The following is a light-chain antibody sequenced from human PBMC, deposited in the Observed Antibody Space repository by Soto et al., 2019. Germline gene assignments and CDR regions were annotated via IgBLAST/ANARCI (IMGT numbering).Light chain of an antibody. J-gene: IGKJ1*01. V-gene: IGKV1-5*01. Sequence: DIQMTQSPSTLSASVGDRVTITCRASQSISSWLAWYQQKPGKAPKLLIYDASSLESGVPSRFSGSGSGTELTITISGLQPGDSETYDGQQYNSYSPTFGQGTKVDIK. CDR1: QSISSW. CDR3: QQYNSYSPT. CDR2: DAS.